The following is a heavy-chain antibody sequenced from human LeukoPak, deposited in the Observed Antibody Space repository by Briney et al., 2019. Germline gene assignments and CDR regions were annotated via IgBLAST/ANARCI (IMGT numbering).Heavy chain of an antibody. J-gene: IGHJ4*02. CDR2: ISGSGGSI. CDR1: GFTFSSCA. Sequence: GGSLRLSCAASGFTFSSCAMSWVRQSPGKGLEWVSGISGSGGSIYYADSVKGRFTISRDNSKNTLYLQMNSLRAEDTAVYYCAKRQTFLVATSWFFDYWGQGTLVTVSS. CDR3: AKRQTFLVATSWFFDY. V-gene: IGHV3-23*01. D-gene: IGHD5-12*01.